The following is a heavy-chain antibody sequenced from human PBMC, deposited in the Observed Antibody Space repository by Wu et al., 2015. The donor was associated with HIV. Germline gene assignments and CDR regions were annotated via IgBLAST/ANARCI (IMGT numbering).Heavy chain of an antibody. CDR2: INPNSGGT. V-gene: IGHV1-2*02. CDR1: GYTFTGYY. J-gene: IGHJ5*01. Sequence: QVQLVQSGAEVKKPGASVKVSCKASGYTFTGYYMHWVRQAPGQGLEWMGWINPNSGGTNYAQKFQGRVTMTRDTSISTAYMELSRLRSDDTAVYYCARVQFDPKYYTYFDLWGQGTLVTVSS. CDR3: ARVQFDPKYYTYFDL. D-gene: IGHD3-10*01.